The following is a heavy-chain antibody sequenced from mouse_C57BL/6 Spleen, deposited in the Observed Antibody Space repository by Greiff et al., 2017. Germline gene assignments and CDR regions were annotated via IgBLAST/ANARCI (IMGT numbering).Heavy chain of an antibody. CDR3: ARGGRKYYFDY. J-gene: IGHJ2*01. Sequence: QVQLQQPGAELVMPGASVKLSCKASGYTFTSYWMHWVKQRPGQGLEWIGEIDPSDSYTNYNQKFKGKSTLTVDKSSSTAYMQLSSLTSEDSAVYYCARGGRKYYFDYWGQGTTRTVSS. CDR1: GYTFTSYW. CDR2: IDPSDSYT. D-gene: IGHD1-3*01. V-gene: IGHV1-69*01.